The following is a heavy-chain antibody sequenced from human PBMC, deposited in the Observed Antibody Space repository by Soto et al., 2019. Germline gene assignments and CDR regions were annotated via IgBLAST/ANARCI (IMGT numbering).Heavy chain of an antibody. D-gene: IGHD3-10*01. CDR2: IDNAGTDS. J-gene: IGHJ6*04. CDR1: GFTLSGRS. CDR3: ARGWFGPDV. V-gene: IGHV3-74*01. Sequence: EVQLVESGGGLVQPGGSLRLSCAASGFTLSGRSMHWVRQAPGKGLVWVSGIDNAGTDSTYADSVKGRFTSSRDNAKNTLYRQMTSLRVEDTAVYYCARGWFGPDVWGKGTTVTVSP.